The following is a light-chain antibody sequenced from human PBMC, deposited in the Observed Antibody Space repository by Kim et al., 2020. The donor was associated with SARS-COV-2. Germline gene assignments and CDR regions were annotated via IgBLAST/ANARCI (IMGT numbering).Light chain of an antibody. Sequence: SYELTQPPSVSVAPGETARITCGGTNIGSKSVHWYQQRPGRAPVLVIYYDRDRPSGIPERFSGSNSGNTATLTISGVEAGDEADYYCQVWDTNTDRHVFGCEPKVTVL. CDR3: QVWDTNTDRHV. J-gene: IGLJ1*01. V-gene: IGLV3-21*01. CDR2: YDR. CDR1: NIGSKS.